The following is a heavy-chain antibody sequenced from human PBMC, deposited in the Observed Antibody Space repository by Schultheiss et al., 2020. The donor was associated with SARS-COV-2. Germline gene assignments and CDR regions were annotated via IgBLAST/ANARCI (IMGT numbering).Heavy chain of an antibody. D-gene: IGHD2-15*01. J-gene: IGHJ4*02. CDR3: ASRILSLGYCSGGSCYHFDY. CDR2: INHSGST. CDR1: GGSFSGYY. V-gene: IGHV4-34*01. Sequence: SETLSLTCAVYGGSFSGYYWSWIRQPPGKGLEWIGEINHSGSTNYNPSLKSRVTISVDTSKNQFSLKLSSVTAADTAVYYCASRILSLGYCSGGSCYHFDYWGQGTLVTAPQ.